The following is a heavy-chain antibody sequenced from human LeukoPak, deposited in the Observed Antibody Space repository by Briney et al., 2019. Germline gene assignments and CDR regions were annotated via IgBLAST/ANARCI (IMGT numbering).Heavy chain of an antibody. CDR1: GFTFSSYG. V-gene: IGHV3-33*01. Sequence: GGSLRLSCAASGFTFSSYGMHWVRHAPGKGLEWVAVIWYDGSNKYYADSVKGRFTISRDNSKNTLYLQMNSLRAEDTAVYYCAREMGQTYYYDSSGYLYWGQGTLVTVS. J-gene: IGHJ4*02. CDR2: IWYDGSNK. D-gene: IGHD3-22*01. CDR3: AREMGQTYYYDSSGYLY.